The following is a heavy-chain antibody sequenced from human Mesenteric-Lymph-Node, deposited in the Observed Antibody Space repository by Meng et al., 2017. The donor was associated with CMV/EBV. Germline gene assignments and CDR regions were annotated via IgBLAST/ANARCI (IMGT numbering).Heavy chain of an antibody. CDR1: DASNSSSNW. D-gene: IGHD2-15*01. CDR2: IHHSGST. V-gene: IGHV4-4*02. CDR3: ARTYCSSSSCFYFDH. Sequence: DASNSSSNWWAWVRQPPGKGLEWIGEIHHSGSTNRNPSLKSQVAISLDKSKNQFSLKLTSVTAADTAVYYCARTYCSSSSCFYFDHWGQGTLVTVSS. J-gene: IGHJ4*02.